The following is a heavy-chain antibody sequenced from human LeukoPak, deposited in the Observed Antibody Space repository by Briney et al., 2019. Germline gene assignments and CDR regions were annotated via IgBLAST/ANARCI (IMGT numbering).Heavy chain of an antibody. J-gene: IGHJ5*02. CDR3: ARDSRHHRFLYWDWFDP. CDR2: ISSSSSYI. CDR1: GFTFSSYS. D-gene: IGHD2/OR15-2a*01. Sequence: NSGGSLRLSCAASGFTFSSYSMNWVRQAPGKGLEWVSCISSSSSYIYYADSVKGRFTISRDNAKNSLYLHMNSLRAEDTAVYYCARDSRHHRFLYWDWFDPWGQGTLVTVSS. V-gene: IGHV3-21*06.